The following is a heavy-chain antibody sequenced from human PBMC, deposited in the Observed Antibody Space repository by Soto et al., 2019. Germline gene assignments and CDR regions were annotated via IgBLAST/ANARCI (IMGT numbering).Heavy chain of an antibody. CDR2: IYSGGST. Sequence: EVQLVESGGGLIQPGGSLRLSCAASGFTVSSNYMSWVRQDPGKGLEWVSVIYSGGSTYYAYPVKVRLTISRDTSKNSMYLQVISQSAEGTAVYYCARVQVTAAQGYGYFCDDYWGQGTLVTVSS. J-gene: IGHJ4*02. D-gene: IGHD3-16*01. V-gene: IGHV3-53*01. CDR1: GFTVSSNY. CDR3: ARVQVTAAQGYGYFCDDY.